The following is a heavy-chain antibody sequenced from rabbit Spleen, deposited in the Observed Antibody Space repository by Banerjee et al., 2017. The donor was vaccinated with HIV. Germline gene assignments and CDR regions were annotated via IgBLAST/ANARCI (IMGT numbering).Heavy chain of an antibody. CDR1: GVSFSSSYY. CDR3: ARDLDGVIGWNFGW. J-gene: IGHJ4*01. CDR2: INTSGDT. D-gene: IGHD1-1*01. V-gene: IGHV1S40*01. Sequence: QSLEESGGDLVKPGASLTLTCTASGVSFSSSYYMCWVRQAPGKGLEWIGCINTSGDTGYANWAKGRFTISKTSSTTVTLQMTSLTAADTATYFCARDLDGVIGWNFGWWGPGTLVTVS.